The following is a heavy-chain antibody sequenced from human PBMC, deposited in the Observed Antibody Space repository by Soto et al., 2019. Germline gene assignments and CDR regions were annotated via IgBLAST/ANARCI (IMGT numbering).Heavy chain of an antibody. Sequence: GGSLRLSCAASGFTFSSYWMHWVRQAPGKGLVWVSRINSDGSSTSYADSVKGRFTISRDNAKNTLYLQMNSLRAEDTAVYYCASFTYYYDSSGYAVPDYWGQGTLVTVSS. V-gene: IGHV3-74*01. J-gene: IGHJ4*02. CDR3: ASFTYYYDSSGYAVPDY. CDR2: INSDGSST. CDR1: GFTFSSYW. D-gene: IGHD3-22*01.